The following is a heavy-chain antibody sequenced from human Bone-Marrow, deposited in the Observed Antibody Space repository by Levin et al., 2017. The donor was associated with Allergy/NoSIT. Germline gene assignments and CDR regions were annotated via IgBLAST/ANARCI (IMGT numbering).Heavy chain of an antibody. CDR3: ARAGPGSGTYPTIFFQD. J-gene: IGHJ1*01. CDR1: GFTLSNSW. D-gene: IGHD3-10*01. Sequence: GESLKISCAASGFTLSNSWMHWVRQAPGKGPVWVSRMNTDGSKTIYADSVKGRFTISKDNAKNTLYLQMNSLRVEDTAVYYCARAGPGSGTYPTIFFQDWGQGTLVTVSS. CDR2: MNTDGSKT. V-gene: IGHV3-74*01.